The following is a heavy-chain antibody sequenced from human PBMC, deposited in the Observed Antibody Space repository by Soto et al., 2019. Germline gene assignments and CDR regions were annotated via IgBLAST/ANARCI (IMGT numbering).Heavy chain of an antibody. CDR3: ARDVGGGLDV. CDR2: ISSSSSTI. J-gene: IGHJ6*02. Sequence: EVQLVESGGGLVQPGGSLRLSCAASGFTFSSYSMNWVRQAPGKGLEWVSYISSSSSTIYYADSVKGRFTISRDNAKNSLYLQRNSLRDEDTAVYYCARDVGGGLDVWGQGTTVTVSS. V-gene: IGHV3-48*02. D-gene: IGHD3-10*01. CDR1: GFTFSSYS.